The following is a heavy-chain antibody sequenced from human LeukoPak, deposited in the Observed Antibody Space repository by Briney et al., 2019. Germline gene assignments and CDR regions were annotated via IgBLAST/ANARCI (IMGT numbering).Heavy chain of an antibody. CDR1: GFTFSSYS. Sequence: PGGSLRLSCAASGFTFSSYSMNWVRQAPGKGLEWVSYISSSSSTIYYADSVKGRFTISRDNAKNSLYLQMNSLRAEDTAVYYCARETPGRPCATWGQGTLVTVSS. CDR3: ARETPGRPCAT. D-gene: IGHD3-10*01. J-gene: IGHJ5*02. CDR2: ISSSSSTI. V-gene: IGHV3-48*04.